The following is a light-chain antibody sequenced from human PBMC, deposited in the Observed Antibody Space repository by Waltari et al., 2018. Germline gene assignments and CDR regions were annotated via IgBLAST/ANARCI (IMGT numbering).Light chain of an antibody. V-gene: IGLV2-14*01. CDR1: SRDIGLYNC. CDR2: GVN. Sequence: QSALTQPASVSGSPGQSITISCTGTSRDIGLYNCVSWYQLHPGEAPTLILYGVNSRPSGVSNRFSGSKSGHTAFLTISGLQGDDEADYFCASCTDTIPPVVFGGGTKLTVL. CDR3: ASCTDTIPPVV. J-gene: IGLJ2*01.